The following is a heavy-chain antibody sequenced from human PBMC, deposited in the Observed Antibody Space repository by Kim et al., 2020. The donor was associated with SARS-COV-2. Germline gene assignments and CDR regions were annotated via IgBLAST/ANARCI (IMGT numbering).Heavy chain of an antibody. CDR2: IDPSDSYT. Sequence: GASLKISCRGSGYSFTSYWISWVRQMPGKGLEWMGRIDPSDSYTNYSPSFQGHVTISADKSISTAYLQWSSLKASDTAMYYCARHIRIAAAGNPPYWYFDLWGRGTLVTVSS. V-gene: IGHV5-10-1*01. J-gene: IGHJ2*01. CDR1: GYSFTSYW. D-gene: IGHD6-13*01. CDR3: ARHIRIAAAGNPPYWYFDL.